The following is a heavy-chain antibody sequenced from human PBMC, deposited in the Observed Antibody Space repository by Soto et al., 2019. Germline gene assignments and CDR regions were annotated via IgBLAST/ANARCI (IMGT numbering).Heavy chain of an antibody. CDR2: IWHDGNNK. CDR3: ASDLVGASDSYGLDV. CDR1: GFTFSNHG. V-gene: IGHV3-33*01. Sequence: LRLSCAAAGFTFSNHGMHWVRQAPGKGLEWVAIIWHDGNNKYYADSVRGRFIISRDNSKNRLYLQMKSLRAEDTAVYYCASDLVGASDSYGLDVWGQGTPVT. J-gene: IGHJ6*02. D-gene: IGHD1-26*01.